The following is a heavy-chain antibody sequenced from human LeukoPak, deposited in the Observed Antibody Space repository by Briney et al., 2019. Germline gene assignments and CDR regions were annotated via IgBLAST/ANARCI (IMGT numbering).Heavy chain of an antibody. CDR1: GFTFSRYG. V-gene: IGHV3-30*18. CDR3: AKDRVGATWGDAFDI. CDR2: ISYDASNK. Sequence: GGSLRLSCAASGFTFSRYGMHWVRQTPGKGLEWVAVISYDASNKYYADSVKGRFTISRDNSKNTLYLQMNSLRAEDTAVYYCAKDRVGATWGDAFDIWGQGTMVTVSS. J-gene: IGHJ3*02. D-gene: IGHD1-26*01.